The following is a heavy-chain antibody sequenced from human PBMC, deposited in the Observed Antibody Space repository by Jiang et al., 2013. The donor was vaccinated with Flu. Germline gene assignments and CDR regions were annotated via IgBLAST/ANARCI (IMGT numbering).Heavy chain of an antibody. CDR2: IIPIFGTP. D-gene: IGHD3-22*01. J-gene: IGHJ4*02. CDR3: ASRSRGYSSDS. Sequence: GAEVKKPGSSMKVSCKASGGTLSTFAINWVRQAPGQGLEWMGGIIPIFGTPNYAQKFQDRVTITADESTTTAYMEVRNLKSEDTAVYYCASRSRGYSSDSWGQGTLVTVSS. CDR1: GGTLSTFA. V-gene: IGHV1-69*01.